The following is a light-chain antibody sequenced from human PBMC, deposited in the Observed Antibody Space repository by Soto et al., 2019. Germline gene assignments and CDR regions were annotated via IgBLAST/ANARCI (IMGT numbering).Light chain of an antibody. CDR3: QQYDNSPLT. Sequence: EIMLTQSPATLPVSPGERATLSCRASQSVSSNLAWYQQKPGQAPRFLIYGASTRATGIPARFSGSGSGTEFTLTISRLQSEDFEVYYCQQYDNSPLTFGGGTKVDIK. CDR2: GAS. CDR1: QSVSSN. V-gene: IGKV3-15*01. J-gene: IGKJ4*01.